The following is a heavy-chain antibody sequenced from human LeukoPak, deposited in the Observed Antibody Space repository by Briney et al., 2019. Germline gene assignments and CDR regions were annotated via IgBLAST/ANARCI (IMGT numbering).Heavy chain of an antibody. CDR1: GFTFSSYS. Sequence: GGSLRLSCAASGFTFSSYSMNWVRQAPGKGLGWCSAISGSGGSTYYADSVKGRFTISRDNSKNTMYLQMNSLRAEDTAVYYCARVDPRDIRGGNFDYWGQGTLVTVSS. V-gene: IGHV3-23*01. CDR2: ISGSGGST. D-gene: IGHD3-16*01. CDR3: ARVDPRDIRGGNFDY. J-gene: IGHJ4*02.